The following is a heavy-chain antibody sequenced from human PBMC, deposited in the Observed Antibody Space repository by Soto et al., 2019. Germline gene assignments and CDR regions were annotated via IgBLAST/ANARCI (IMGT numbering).Heavy chain of an antibody. D-gene: IGHD4-17*01. Sequence: PGGSLRLSCAASGFTCSSYGMHWVRQAPGKGLEWVAVIWYDGSNKYYADSVKGRFTISRDNSKNTLYLQMNSLRAEDTAVYYCARGGTTYGVYYYYGMDVWGQGTTVTVSS. J-gene: IGHJ6*02. V-gene: IGHV3-33*01. CDR1: GFTCSSYG. CDR2: IWYDGSNK. CDR3: ARGGTTYGVYYYYGMDV.